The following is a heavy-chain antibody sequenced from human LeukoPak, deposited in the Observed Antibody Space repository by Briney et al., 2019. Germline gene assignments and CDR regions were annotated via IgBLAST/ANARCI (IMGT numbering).Heavy chain of an antibody. V-gene: IGHV4-31*03. Sequence: SETLSLTCTVSGGSISSCGCYWSWIRQHPGKGLEWIGYIYYSGSTYYNPSLKSRVTISVDTSKSQFSLKLSSVTAADTAVYYCARGAGYSYGYPFDYWGQGTLVTVSS. CDR3: ARGAGYSYGYPFDY. CDR1: GGSISSCGCY. D-gene: IGHD5-18*01. CDR2: IYYSGST. J-gene: IGHJ4*02.